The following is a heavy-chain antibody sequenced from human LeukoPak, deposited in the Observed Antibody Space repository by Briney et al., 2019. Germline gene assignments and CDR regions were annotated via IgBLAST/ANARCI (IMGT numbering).Heavy chain of an antibody. Sequence: SETLSLTCTVSGGSISSYYWSWIRQPPGKGLEWIGYIYYSGSTNYNPSLKSRVTISVDTSKNQFPLKLSSVTAADTAVYYCARSYSSSWSRMGYYYGMDVWGQGTTVTVSS. CDR1: GGSISSYY. CDR3: ARSYSSSWSRMGYYYGMDV. D-gene: IGHD6-13*01. J-gene: IGHJ6*02. V-gene: IGHV4-59*01. CDR2: IYYSGST.